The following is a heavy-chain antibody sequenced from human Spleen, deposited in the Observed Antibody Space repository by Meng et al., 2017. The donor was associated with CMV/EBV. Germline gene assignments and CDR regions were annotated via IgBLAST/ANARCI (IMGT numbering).Heavy chain of an antibody. D-gene: IGHD1-26*01. CDR3: AKDREYSGSPRASDI. V-gene: IGHV3-23*01. CDR1: GFTFSTYE. CDR2: ISGSGAST. J-gene: IGHJ3*02. Sequence: GESLKISCAASGFTFSTYEMNWVRQAPGKGLEWVSGISGSGASTYYADSVKGRFTISRDNSKNTLYLQMNSLRAEDTAVYYCAKDREYSGSPRASDIWGQGTMVTVSS.